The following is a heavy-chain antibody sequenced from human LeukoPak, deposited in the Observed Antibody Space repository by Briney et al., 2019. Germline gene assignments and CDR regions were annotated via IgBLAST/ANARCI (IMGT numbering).Heavy chain of an antibody. CDR2: INPNSGGT. J-gene: IGHJ4*02. V-gene: IGHV1-2*02. CDR1: GYTFTGYY. CDR3: ARVFYTTRITAAPGY. D-gene: IGHD6-13*01. Sequence: ASVTVSCKASGYTFTGYYIHWVRQAPGQGLEWMGWINPNSGGTNYAQKFQGRVTMTRDTSISTAYMELSRLRSDDTAVYYCARVFYTTRITAAPGYWGQGTLVTVSS.